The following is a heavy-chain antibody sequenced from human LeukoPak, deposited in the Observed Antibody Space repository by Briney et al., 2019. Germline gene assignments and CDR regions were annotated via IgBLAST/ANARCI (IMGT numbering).Heavy chain of an antibody. D-gene: IGHD6-19*01. CDR3: ARASSGWYGLFDY. V-gene: IGHV4-59*01. Sequence: SETLSLTCAASGGSFSGNYWSWIRQRPGKGLEWIGYISYSGSTNYNPSLKSRVTISVDTSKNQFSLKLSSVTAADTAVYYCARASSGWYGLFDYWGQGTLVTVSS. J-gene: IGHJ4*02. CDR1: GGSFSGNY. CDR2: ISYSGST.